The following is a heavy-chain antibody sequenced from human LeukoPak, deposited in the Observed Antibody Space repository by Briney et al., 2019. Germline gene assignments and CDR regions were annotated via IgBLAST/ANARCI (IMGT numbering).Heavy chain of an antibody. CDR3: ARDGFDYDILTGYRPDAFDI. V-gene: IGHV4-39*02. CDR2: IYYTVST. J-gene: IGHJ3*02. Sequence: SETLSLTCTVSGGSISSSSDYWGWIRQPPGKGLEWIGSIYYTVSTYYSPSLKSRVTISVDTSKNQFSLKLSSVTAADTAVYYCARDGFDYDILTGYRPDAFDIWGQGTMVTVSS. CDR1: GGSISSSSDY. D-gene: IGHD3-9*01.